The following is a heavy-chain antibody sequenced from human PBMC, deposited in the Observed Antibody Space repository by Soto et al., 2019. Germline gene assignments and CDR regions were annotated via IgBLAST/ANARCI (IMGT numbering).Heavy chain of an antibody. CDR1: GYTFTSYY. Sequence: ASVKVSCKASGYTFTSYYMHWVRQAPGQGLEWMGIINPSGGSTSYAQKSQGRVTMTRDTSTSTVYMELSSLRSEDTAVYYCAREEREYCSGGSCPRAFDPWGQGTLVTVSS. CDR2: INPSGGST. CDR3: AREEREYCSGGSCPRAFDP. D-gene: IGHD2-15*01. V-gene: IGHV1-46*01. J-gene: IGHJ5*02.